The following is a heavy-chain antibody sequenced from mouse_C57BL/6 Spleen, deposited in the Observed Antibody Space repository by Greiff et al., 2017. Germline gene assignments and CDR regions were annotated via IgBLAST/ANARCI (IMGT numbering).Heavy chain of an antibody. Sequence: QVQLKESGPGLVQPSQSLSITCTVSGFSLTSYGVHWVRQSPGKGLEWLGVIWRGGSTDYNAAFMSRLSITKDNSKSQVFFKMNSLQADDTAIYYCAKNVLLRSPYAMDYWGQGTSVTVSS. CDR3: AKNVLLRSPYAMDY. J-gene: IGHJ4*01. V-gene: IGHV2-5*01. D-gene: IGHD1-1*01. CDR1: GFSLTSYG. CDR2: IWRGGST.